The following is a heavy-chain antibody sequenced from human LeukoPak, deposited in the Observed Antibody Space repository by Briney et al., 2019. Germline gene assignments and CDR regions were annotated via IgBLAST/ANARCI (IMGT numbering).Heavy chain of an antibody. D-gene: IGHD6-19*01. CDR1: GFTFSSYA. J-gene: IGHJ5*02. Sequence: GGSLRLSCAASGFTFSSYAMSWVRQAPGKGLEWVSAISGSGGSTYYADSVKGRFTISRDNSKYTLYLQMNSLRAEDTAVYYCAKDPYSSGWYNWFDPWGQGTLVTVSS. V-gene: IGHV3-23*01. CDR3: AKDPYSSGWYNWFDP. CDR2: ISGSGGST.